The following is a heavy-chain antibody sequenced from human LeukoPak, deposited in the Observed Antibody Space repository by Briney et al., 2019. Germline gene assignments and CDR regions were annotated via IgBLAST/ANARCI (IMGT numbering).Heavy chain of an antibody. CDR3: AALQTAYDPVDP. V-gene: IGHV5-51*01. CDR2: MYLEDSDT. CDR1: ANIFTTYW. D-gene: IGHD5-12*01. Sequence: LGESLKIPCQASANIFTTYWIAWVRQIPGKGLEWMGMMYLEDSDTKYRPYCIGQVTISVDKSITTAYLQWHSLKPSETAIYSCAALQTAYDPVDPWGQGTLVIVSS. J-gene: IGHJ5*02.